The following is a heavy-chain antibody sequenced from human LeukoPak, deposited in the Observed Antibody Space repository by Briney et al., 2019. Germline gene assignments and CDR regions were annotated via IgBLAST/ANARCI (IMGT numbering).Heavy chain of an antibody. CDR1: GEPFSGYY. V-gene: IGHV4-34*01. CDR3: ARRWGTLFLDY. Sequence: SETLSLTCAVYGEPFSGYYWSWIRQSPGKGLEWMGEVSQSGSTKYNPSLKSRVTISVDTSKNQCSLKLSSVTAADTAVYYCARRWGTLFLDYWGQGTLVTVSS. CDR2: VSQSGST. J-gene: IGHJ4*02. D-gene: IGHD3-16*01.